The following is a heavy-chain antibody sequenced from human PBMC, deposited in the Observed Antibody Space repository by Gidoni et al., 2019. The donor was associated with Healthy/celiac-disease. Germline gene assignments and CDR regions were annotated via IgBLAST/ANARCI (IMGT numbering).Heavy chain of an antibody. Sequence: EVQLVQAGAEGKKPGESRKISGKGSGYSFTSYWIGWVRQIPGKGLEWMGIIYPVDSDTRYSPSFQGQVTLSAHKSISTAYLQWSSLKASDTAMYYCARLKSEEGQTYYEFWSVSPRDYWGQGTLVTVSS. CDR3: ARLKSEEGQTYYEFWSVSPRDY. CDR1: GYSFTSYW. J-gene: IGHJ4*02. D-gene: IGHD3-3*01. V-gene: IGHV5-51*01. CDR2: IYPVDSDT.